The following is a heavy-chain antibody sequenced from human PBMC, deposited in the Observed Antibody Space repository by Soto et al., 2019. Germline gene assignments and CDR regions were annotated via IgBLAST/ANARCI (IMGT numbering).Heavy chain of an antibody. CDR1: GFSLSSFW. D-gene: IGHD5-12*01. J-gene: IGHJ2*01. V-gene: IGHV3-7*01. CDR2: IKQDGSEK. Sequence: EVQLVESGGGLVLPGGSLRLSCAASGFSLSSFWMSWVRQAPGKGLEWMANIKQDGSEKYYVDSVKGRFTISRDNAKNSLYLQMNSLRAEDTAVYYCSSWGFIVATNWYFDLWGRGTLVTVSS. CDR3: SSWGFIVATNWYFDL.